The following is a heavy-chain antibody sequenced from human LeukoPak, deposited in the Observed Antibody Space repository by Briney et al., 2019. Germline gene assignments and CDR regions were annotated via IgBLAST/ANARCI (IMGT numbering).Heavy chain of an antibody. D-gene: IGHD6-19*01. CDR1: GFTFTNYA. CDR2: ISYDGSNK. Sequence: GRSLRLSCAASGFTFTNYAMHWVRQTPGKGLEWVAVISYDGSNKYYADSVKGRFTISRDNSKNTLYLQMNSLGAEDTAVYYCAQSVDPHDAFDIWGQGTMVTVSS. CDR3: AQSVDPHDAFDI. V-gene: IGHV3-30-3*01. J-gene: IGHJ3*02.